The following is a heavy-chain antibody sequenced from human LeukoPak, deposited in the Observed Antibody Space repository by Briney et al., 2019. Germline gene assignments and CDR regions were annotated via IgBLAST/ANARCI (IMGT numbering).Heavy chain of an antibody. V-gene: IGHV3-23*01. J-gene: IGHJ4*02. CDR2: ISGSGDTT. Sequence: GGSLRLSCAASGFTFGTHAMSWVRQTPRRGLEWVSTISGSGDTTYYIDSVKGRFTISRDNSKNTLYLQMNSLRAEDTAIYYCAEDVVVWVAAKPGIWGQGTLVTVSP. CDR1: GFTFGTHA. D-gene: IGHD2-15*01. CDR3: AEDVVVWVAAKPGI.